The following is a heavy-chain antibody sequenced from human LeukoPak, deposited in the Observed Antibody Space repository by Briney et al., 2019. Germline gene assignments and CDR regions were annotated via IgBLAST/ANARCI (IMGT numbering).Heavy chain of an antibody. J-gene: IGHJ4*02. V-gene: IGHV3-48*01. D-gene: IGHD1-1*01. CDR2: ISSSSSTI. CDR3: SQLFDY. Sequence: GGSLRLSCAASGFTFSSYSMNWLRQAPGKGLEWVSYISSSSSTIYYADSVKGLFTISRDNAKNSLYLQMNSLRAEDTAVYYCSQLFDYWGQGTLVTVSS. CDR1: GFTFSSYS.